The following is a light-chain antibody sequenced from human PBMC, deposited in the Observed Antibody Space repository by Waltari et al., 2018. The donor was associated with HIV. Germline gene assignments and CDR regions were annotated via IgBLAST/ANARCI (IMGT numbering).Light chain of an antibody. CDR2: EVI. CDR1: SSDVGGYTH. J-gene: IGLJ3*02. Sequence: QSALTRPPSASGSPGQPSPSSCTGTSSDVGGYTHVSCDQQHPGKAPKYIIYEVIKRPAGVPDRLSGSKSGNTASLTVSGLQAEDEADYYGSSYAGSNWVFGGGTKLTVL. V-gene: IGLV2-8*01. CDR3: SSYAGSNWV.